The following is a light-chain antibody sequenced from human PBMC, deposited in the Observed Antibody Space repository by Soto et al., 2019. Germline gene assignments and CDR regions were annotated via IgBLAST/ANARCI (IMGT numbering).Light chain of an antibody. CDR1: SGHSSYA. J-gene: IGLJ3*02. CDR3: QTWGTGIQV. CDR2: LNSDGSH. V-gene: IGLV4-69*01. Sequence: QLVLTQSPSASASLGASVKLTCTLSSGHSSYAIAWHQQQPEKGPRYLMKLNSDGSHSKGDGIPDRFSGSSSGAERYLTISSLQSDAEADYYCQTWGTGIQVFGGGTKQTVL.